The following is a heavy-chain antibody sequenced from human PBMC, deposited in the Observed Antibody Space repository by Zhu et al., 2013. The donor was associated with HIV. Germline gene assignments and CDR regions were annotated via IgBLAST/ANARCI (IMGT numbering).Heavy chain of an antibody. CDR3: ARALIQEEGYYYYGMDV. CDR1: GYTFTSYD. V-gene: IGHV1-8*01. D-gene: IGHD2-21*01. CDR2: MNPNSGNT. Sequence: QVQLVQSGAEVKKPGASVKVSCKASGYTFTSYDINWVRQATGQGLEWMGWMNPNSGNTGYAQKFQGRVTMTRNTSISTAYMELSSLRSEDTAVYYCARALIQEEGYYYYGMDVWGQGTTVTVSS. J-gene: IGHJ6*02.